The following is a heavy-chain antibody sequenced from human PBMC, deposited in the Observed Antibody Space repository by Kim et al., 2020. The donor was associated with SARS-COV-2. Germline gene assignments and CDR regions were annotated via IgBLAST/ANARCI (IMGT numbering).Heavy chain of an antibody. CDR2: INAGNGNT. CDR1: GYTFTSYA. V-gene: IGHV1-3*01. D-gene: IGHD6-19*01. CDR3: ASTSSGWYGRLQGMDV. J-gene: IGHJ6*02. Sequence: ASVKVSCKASGYTFTSYAMHWVRQAPGQRPEWMGWINAGNGNTKYSQKFQGRVTITRDTSASTAYMELSSLRSEDTAVYYCASTSSGWYGRLQGMDVWGQGTTVTVSS.